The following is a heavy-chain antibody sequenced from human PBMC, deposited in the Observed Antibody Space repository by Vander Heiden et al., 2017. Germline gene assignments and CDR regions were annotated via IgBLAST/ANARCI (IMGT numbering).Heavy chain of an antibody. CDR2: ISAYNGNT. CDR1: GYTFTSYG. J-gene: IGHJ6*02. Sequence: QVQLVQSGAEVKKPGASVKVSCKASGYTFTSYGISWVRQAPGQGLEWMGWISAYNGNTNYAKKLQGRVTMTTDTSTSTAYRELRSLRSEETAVYYCARRGYRDYGDYYYYGMDVWGQGTTVTVSS. D-gene: IGHD4-17*01. CDR3: ARRGYRDYGDYYYYGMDV. V-gene: IGHV1-18*01.